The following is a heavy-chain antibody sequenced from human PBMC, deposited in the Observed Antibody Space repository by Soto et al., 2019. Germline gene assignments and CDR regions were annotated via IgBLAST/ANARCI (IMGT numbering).Heavy chain of an antibody. J-gene: IGHJ4*02. D-gene: IGHD6-13*01. CDR1: GFTFSSYA. Sequence: SGGSLRLSCAASGFTFSSYAMHWVRQAPGKGLEWVAVISYDGSNKYCADSVKGRFTISRDNSKNTLYLQMNSLRAEDTAVYYCARVSIAAASPWYFDYWGQGTLVTVSS. CDR3: ARVSIAAASPWYFDY. V-gene: IGHV3-30-3*01. CDR2: ISYDGSNK.